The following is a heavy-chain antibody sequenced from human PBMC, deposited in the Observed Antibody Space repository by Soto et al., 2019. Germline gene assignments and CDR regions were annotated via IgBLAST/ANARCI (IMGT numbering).Heavy chain of an antibody. V-gene: IGHV1-18*01. CDR3: ARDLGYSGSDLREIPNS. CDR2: ISAYNGNT. J-gene: IGHJ4*02. Sequence: ASVKVSCKASGYTFTSYGISWVRQAPGQGLEWMGWISAYNGNTNYAQKLQGRVTMTTDTSTSTAYMELRSLRSDDTAVYYCARDLGYSGSDLREIPNSWGQGTLVTVSS. D-gene: IGHD5-12*01. CDR1: GYTFTSYG.